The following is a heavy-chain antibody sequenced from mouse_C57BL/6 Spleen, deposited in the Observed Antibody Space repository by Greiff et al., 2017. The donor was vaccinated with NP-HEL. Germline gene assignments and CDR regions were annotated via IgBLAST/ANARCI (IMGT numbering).Heavy chain of an antibody. Sequence: QVQLQESGAELVRPGASVTLSCKASGYTFTDYEMHWVKQTPVHGLEWIGAIDPETGGTAYNQKFKGKAILTADKSSSTAYMELRSLTSEDSAVYYCTTMVTTTGDYWGQGTTLTVSS. CDR3: TTMVTTTGDY. V-gene: IGHV1-15*01. CDR1: GYTFTDYE. CDR2: IDPETGGT. J-gene: IGHJ2*01. D-gene: IGHD2-2*01.